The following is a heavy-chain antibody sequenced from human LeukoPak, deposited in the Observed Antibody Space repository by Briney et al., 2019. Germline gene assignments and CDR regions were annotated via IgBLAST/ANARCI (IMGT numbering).Heavy chain of an antibody. D-gene: IGHD6-19*01. CDR3: AAPAVAGYWYFDL. Sequence: WASVKVSCKASGFTFTSSAVQWVRQARGQRLEWIGWIVVGSGNTNYAQKFQERVTITRDMSTSTAYMELSSLRSEDTAVYYCAAPAVAGYWYFDLWGRGTLVTASS. CDR2: IVVGSGNT. V-gene: IGHV1-58*01. CDR1: GFTFTSSA. J-gene: IGHJ2*01.